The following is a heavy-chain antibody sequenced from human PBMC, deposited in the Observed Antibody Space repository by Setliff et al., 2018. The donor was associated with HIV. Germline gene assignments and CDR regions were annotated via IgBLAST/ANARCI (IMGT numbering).Heavy chain of an antibody. V-gene: IGHV4-59*01. J-gene: IGHJ3*02. Sequence: PSETLSLTCTVSDDFITSYYWSWIRQPPGKGLEWVGYIYYSGSTNYNPSLKSRVTISLDMSTSQFSLRLSSVTAADTAVYYCATGQWLRGAFDIWGQGTMVT. CDR3: ATGQWLRGAFDI. D-gene: IGHD6-19*01. CDR1: DDFITSYY. CDR2: IYYSGST.